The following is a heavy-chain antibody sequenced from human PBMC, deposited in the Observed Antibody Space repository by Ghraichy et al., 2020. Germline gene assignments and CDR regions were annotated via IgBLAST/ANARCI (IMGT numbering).Heavy chain of an antibody. CDR2: IYYSGRT. CDR3: ARVLVVSGSYIWFDP. D-gene: IGHD3-3*01. V-gene: IGHV4-39*01. CDR1: GGSISSSDYY. J-gene: IGHJ5*02. Sequence: GSLSLTCTVSGGSISSSDYYWGWIRQPPGKGLEWIGSIYYSGRTHYTPSLKSRVTMAVDASKNQFSLKVTSVTATDAAVYYCARVLVVSGSYIWFDPWGQGTLLTVSS.